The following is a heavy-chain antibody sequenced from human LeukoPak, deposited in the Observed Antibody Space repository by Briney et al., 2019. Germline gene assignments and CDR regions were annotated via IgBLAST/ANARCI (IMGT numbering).Heavy chain of an antibody. CDR1: GGSISSGGYY. D-gene: IGHD6-19*01. CDR3: ARANSSGWYRGLLDY. V-gene: IGHV4-31*03. J-gene: IGHJ4*02. Sequence: PSETLSLTCSVSGGSISSGGYYWSWIRQPPGKGLEWIGYIYYSGSTYYNLSPKSRVTISVDTSKNQFSLKLSSVTAADTAVYYCARANSSGWYRGLLDYWGQGTLSPSPQ. CDR2: IYYSGST.